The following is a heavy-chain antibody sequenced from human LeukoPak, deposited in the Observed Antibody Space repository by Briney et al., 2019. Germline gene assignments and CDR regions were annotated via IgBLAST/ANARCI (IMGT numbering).Heavy chain of an antibody. CDR2: IDPTDSYT. Sequence: GESLQISCKGSGSSFRSYWISWVRQMLGKGLEWMGRIDPTDSYTDYSPSFEGHVTISVDRSITTAYLQWSSLKASDTAMYFCASSRAGTLKVHNWFDPWGQGSLVTVSS. D-gene: IGHD6-19*01. J-gene: IGHJ5*02. CDR1: GSSFRSYW. V-gene: IGHV5-10-1*01. CDR3: ASSRAGTLKVHNWFDP.